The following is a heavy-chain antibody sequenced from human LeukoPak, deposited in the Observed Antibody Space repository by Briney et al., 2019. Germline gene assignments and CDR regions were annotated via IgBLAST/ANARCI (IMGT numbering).Heavy chain of an antibody. J-gene: IGHJ4*02. CDR2: INPSGGST. CDR3: ARVGGLQLFDY. CDR1: GYTFTSYY. V-gene: IGHV1-46*01. Sequence: ASVKVSXKAFGYTFTSYYMHWVRQAPGQGLEWMGIINPSGGSTSYAQKFQGRVTMTRDTSTSTVYMELSSLRSEDTAVYYCARVGGLQLFDYWGQGTLVTVSS. D-gene: IGHD5-24*01.